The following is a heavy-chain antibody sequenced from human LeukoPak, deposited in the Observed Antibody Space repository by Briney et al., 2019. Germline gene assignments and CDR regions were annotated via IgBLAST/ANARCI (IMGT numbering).Heavy chain of an antibody. CDR3: AKAGRYPNWFDP. CDR1: GFTFSSYA. Sequence: PGGSLRLSCAASGFTFSSYAMSWVRQAPGKGLEWVPAISGSGGSTYYADSVKGRFTISRDNSKNTLYLQMNSLRAEDTAVYYCAKAGRYPNWFDPWGQGTLVTVSS. D-gene: IGHD3-9*01. CDR2: ISGSGGST. J-gene: IGHJ5*02. V-gene: IGHV3-23*01.